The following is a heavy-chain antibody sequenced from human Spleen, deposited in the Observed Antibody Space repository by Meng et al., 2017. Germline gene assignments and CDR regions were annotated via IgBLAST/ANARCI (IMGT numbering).Heavy chain of an antibody. J-gene: IGHJ4*02. CDR1: GFTFSSYE. D-gene: IGHD1-26*01. CDR3: ARGWELLRDFDY. CDR2: ISSSGSTI. Sequence: GGSLRLSCAASGFTFSSYEMNWVRQAPGKGLEWVSYISSSGSTIYYADSVKGRFTISRDNAKNSLYLQMNSLRAEDTAVYYCARGWELLRDFDYWGQGTLVTVSS. V-gene: IGHV3-48*03.